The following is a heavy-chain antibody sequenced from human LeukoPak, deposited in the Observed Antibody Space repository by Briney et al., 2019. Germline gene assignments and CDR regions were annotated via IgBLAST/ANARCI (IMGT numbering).Heavy chain of an antibody. CDR3: ARDPMYYYDSSGYHI. J-gene: IGHJ4*02. CDR1: GFSFSTYN. D-gene: IGHD3-22*01. V-gene: IGHV3-21*01. CDR2: ISSSSSYI. Sequence: GGSLRLSCAASGFSFSTYNMNWVRQAPGKGLEWASYISSSSSYIYYSDSVKGRFTISRDNAKNSLYLQMNSLRAEDTAVYYCARDPMYYYDSSGYHIWGQGTLVTVSS.